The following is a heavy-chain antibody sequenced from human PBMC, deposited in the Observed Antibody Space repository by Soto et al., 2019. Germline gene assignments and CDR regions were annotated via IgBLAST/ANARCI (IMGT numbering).Heavy chain of an antibody. Sequence: QLQLQESGPGLVKPSETLSLTCTVSGGSISSSSYYWGWIRQPPGKGLEWIGSIYYSGSTYYNPSLKSRVTISGDTSKNQFSLKLSSVTAADTAVYYCARHHWYSSSSTNFDYWGQGTLVTVSS. CDR2: IYYSGST. CDR3: ARHHWYSSSSTNFDY. J-gene: IGHJ4*02. V-gene: IGHV4-39*01. CDR1: GGSISSSSYY. D-gene: IGHD6-6*01.